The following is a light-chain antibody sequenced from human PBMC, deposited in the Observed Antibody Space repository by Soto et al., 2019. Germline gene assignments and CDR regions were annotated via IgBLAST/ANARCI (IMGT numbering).Light chain of an antibody. J-gene: IGLJ2*01. CDR2: EVS. Sequence: QSALTQPPSASGSPGQSVTISCTGTSSDVGGDNYVSWYQQHPGKAPKLMISEVSKRPAGVPDRFSGSKSGNTASLTVSGLQAEDEADYYCRSFAGNNNLVFGGGTKLTVL. CDR3: RSFAGNNNLV. V-gene: IGLV2-8*01. CDR1: SSDVGGDNY.